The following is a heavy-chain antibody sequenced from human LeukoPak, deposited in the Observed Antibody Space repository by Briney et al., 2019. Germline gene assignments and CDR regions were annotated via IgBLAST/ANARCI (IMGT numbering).Heavy chain of an antibody. V-gene: IGHV4-38-2*01. Sequence: SETPSLTCAVSGYSISSGYYWGWIRQPPGKGLEWIGSIYHSGSTYYNPSLKSRVTISVDTSKNQFSLKLSSVTAADTAVYYCVRTLRFGLRQKYFDYWGQGTLVTVSS. D-gene: IGHD3-3*01. CDR1: GYSISSGYY. CDR2: IYHSGST. CDR3: VRTLRFGLRQKYFDY. J-gene: IGHJ4*02.